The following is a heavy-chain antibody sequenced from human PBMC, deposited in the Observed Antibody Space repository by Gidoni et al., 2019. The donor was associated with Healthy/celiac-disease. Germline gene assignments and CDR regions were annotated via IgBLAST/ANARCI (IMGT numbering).Heavy chain of an antibody. CDR1: GYTFTGYY. V-gene: IGHV1-2*02. Sequence: QVQLVQSGAEVKKPGASVHVSCKASGYTFTGYYMHWVRQAPGQGLEWMGWINPNSGGTNYAQKFQGRVTMTRHTSISTAYMELSRLRSDDTAVYYCARDRRRLMTTVNTFDYWGQGTLVTVSS. J-gene: IGHJ4*02. CDR2: INPNSGGT. D-gene: IGHD4-17*01. CDR3: ARDRRRLMTTVNTFDY.